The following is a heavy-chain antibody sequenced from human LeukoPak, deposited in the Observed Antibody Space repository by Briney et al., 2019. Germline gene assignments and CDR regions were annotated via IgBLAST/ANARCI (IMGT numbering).Heavy chain of an antibody. CDR1: GFTFTKYW. CDR2: IKQDGSDK. V-gene: IGHV3-7*01. D-gene: IGHD1-14*01. J-gene: IGHJ4*02. Sequence: PGDSLRLSCAASGFTFTKYWMTWVRQAPGKGLEWVGNIKQDGSDKNYMDSVKGRFTTSRDNTKNSVYLQMSSLRAEDTAVYYCAREVWGPEYWGQGTLVTVSS. CDR3: AREVWGPEY.